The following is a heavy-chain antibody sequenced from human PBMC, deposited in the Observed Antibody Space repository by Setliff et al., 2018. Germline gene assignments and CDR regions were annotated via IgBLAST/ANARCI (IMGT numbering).Heavy chain of an antibody. CDR3: ARGPPGYYYYMNV. CDR1: GGSISSYS. J-gene: IGHJ6*03. V-gene: IGHV4-59*01. Sequence: SETLSLTCNVSGGSISSYSWSWIRQAPGKGLEWIGYLYYSGNTNYNPSLKSRVAISGDTSQNYFSLKLTSVTEADTAVYYCARGPPGYYYYMNVWGQGTTVTVSS. CDR2: LYYSGNT.